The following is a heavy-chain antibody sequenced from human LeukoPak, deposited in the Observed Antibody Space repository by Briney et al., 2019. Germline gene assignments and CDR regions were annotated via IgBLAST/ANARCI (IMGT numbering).Heavy chain of an antibody. Sequence: GASVTVSCKASGYTFTTYNINWVRQAPGQGLEWMGWISGYNGNTNYAQKLQGRVTMTTDTSTSTAYMELRSLKSDDTAVYYCASLKNYYDSSGYLVTDAFDIWGQGTMVTVSS. D-gene: IGHD3-22*01. CDR3: ASLKNYYDSSGYLVTDAFDI. CDR2: ISGYNGNT. V-gene: IGHV1-18*01. J-gene: IGHJ3*02. CDR1: GYTFTTYN.